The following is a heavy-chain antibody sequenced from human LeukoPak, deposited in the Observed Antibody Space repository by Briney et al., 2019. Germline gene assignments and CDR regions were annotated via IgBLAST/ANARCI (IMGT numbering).Heavy chain of an antibody. D-gene: IGHD4-11*01. J-gene: IGHJ6*03. Sequence: SETLSLTCTVSGGSISSSGYYWSWTRQPAGKGLEWIGRIYNSGSTNYNPSLKSRVTISVDTSKNQFSLRLSSVTAADTAVYYCARDRWGYSTYRDYYYMDVWGKGTTVTVSS. CDR3: ARDRWGYSTYRDYYYMDV. V-gene: IGHV4-61*02. CDR2: IYNSGST. CDR1: GGSISSSGYY.